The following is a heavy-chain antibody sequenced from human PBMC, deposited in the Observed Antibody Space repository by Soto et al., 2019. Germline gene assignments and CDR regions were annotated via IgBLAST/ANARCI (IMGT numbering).Heavy chain of an antibody. Sequence: GGSLRLSCAASGFTFSSYAMSWVRQAPGKGLEWVSAISGSGGSTYYADSVKGRFTISRDNSKNTLYLQMSSLRAEDTAVYYCAKALVVVVPAAWDGYYYYYGMDVWGQGTTVTVSS. CDR3: AKALVVVVPAAWDGYYYYYGMDV. J-gene: IGHJ6*02. CDR2: ISGSGGST. D-gene: IGHD2-2*01. CDR1: GFTFSSYA. V-gene: IGHV3-23*01.